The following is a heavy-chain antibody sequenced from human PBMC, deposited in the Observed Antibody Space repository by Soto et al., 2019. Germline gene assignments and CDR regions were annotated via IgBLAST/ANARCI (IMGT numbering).Heavy chain of an antibody. CDR3: AIAQYYDFWSGYYIRSRPTGNNWFDP. CDR1: GGSISSSSYY. V-gene: IGHV4-39*01. D-gene: IGHD3-3*01. CDR2: IYYSGST. Sequence: PSETLSLTCTVSGGSISSSSYYWCWIRQPPGKGLEWIGSIYYSGSTYYNPSLKSRVTLSVDTSKNQFSLKLSSVTAADTAVYYCAIAQYYDFWSGYYIRSRPTGNNWFDPWGQGTLVTVSS. J-gene: IGHJ5*02.